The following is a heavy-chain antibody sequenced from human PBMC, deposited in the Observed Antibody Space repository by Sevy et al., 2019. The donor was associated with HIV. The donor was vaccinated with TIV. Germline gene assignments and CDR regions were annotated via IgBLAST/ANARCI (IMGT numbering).Heavy chain of an antibody. CDR2: IRSRAKTYAT. CDR3: SSQRTIAVAGDYFDY. J-gene: IGHJ4*02. CDR1: GFTFTGST. V-gene: IGHV3-73*01. D-gene: IGHD6-19*01. Sequence: GESLKISCAASGFTFTGSTMYWVRQASGKGLEWVTRIRSRAKTYATAYAASVKGRFTISRDDSRNTAYLQMNSLKTEDTAVYYCSSQRTIAVAGDYFDYWGQGTLVTVSS.